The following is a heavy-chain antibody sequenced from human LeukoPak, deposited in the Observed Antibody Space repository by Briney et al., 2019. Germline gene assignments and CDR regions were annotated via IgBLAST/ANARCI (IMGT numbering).Heavy chain of an antibody. Sequence: ASVKVSCKASGGTFSSYAISWVRQAPRQGLEWMGGIIPIFGTANYAQKFQGRVTITADESTSTAYMELSSLRSEDTAVYYCARDGRTGYSSGWYNAFDIWGQGTMVTVSS. J-gene: IGHJ3*02. D-gene: IGHD6-19*01. CDR2: IIPIFGTA. CDR3: ARDGRTGYSSGWYNAFDI. V-gene: IGHV1-69*13. CDR1: GGTFSSYA.